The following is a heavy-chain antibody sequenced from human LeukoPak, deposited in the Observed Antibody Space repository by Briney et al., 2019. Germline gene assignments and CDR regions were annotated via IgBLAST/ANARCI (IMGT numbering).Heavy chain of an antibody. V-gene: IGHV1-69*05. CDR1: GGTFSSYA. CDR3: ARGRDTAMVNFY. D-gene: IGHD5-18*01. J-gene: IGHJ4*02. Sequence: RGASVKVSCKASGGTFSSYAISWVRQAPGQGLEWMGGIIPIFGTANYAQKFQGRVTITTDESTSTAYMELSSLRSEDTAVYYCARGRDTAMVNFYWGQGTLVTVSS. CDR2: IIPIFGTA.